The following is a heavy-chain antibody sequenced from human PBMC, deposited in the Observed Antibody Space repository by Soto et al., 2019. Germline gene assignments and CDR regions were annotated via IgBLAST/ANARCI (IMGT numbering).Heavy chain of an antibody. J-gene: IGHJ4*02. D-gene: IGHD6-13*01. CDR2: IYYSGSA. Sequence: SETLSLTCTVSGGSISSYYWSWIRQPPGKGLEWIGYIYYSGSANYNPSLKSRVTISVDTSKNQFSLKLSSVTAADTAVYYCARRYSSSFDYWGQGTLVTVSS. V-gene: IGHV4-59*08. CDR1: GGSISSYY. CDR3: ARRYSSSFDY.